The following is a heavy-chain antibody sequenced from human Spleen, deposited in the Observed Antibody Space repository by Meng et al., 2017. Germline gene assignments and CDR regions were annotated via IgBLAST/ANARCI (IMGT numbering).Heavy chain of an antibody. D-gene: IGHD4-11*01. Sequence: VRVQRWGAGLLKPSETLSLTCVVSGGSFSDYYWSWTSQPPGKGLEWIGEINHSGSTNYNPSLESRATISVDTSQNNLSLKLSSVTAADSAVYYCARGPTTMAHDFDYWGQGTLVTVSS. CDR3: ARGPTTMAHDFDY. CDR2: INHSGST. CDR1: GGSFSDYY. J-gene: IGHJ4*02. V-gene: IGHV4-34*01.